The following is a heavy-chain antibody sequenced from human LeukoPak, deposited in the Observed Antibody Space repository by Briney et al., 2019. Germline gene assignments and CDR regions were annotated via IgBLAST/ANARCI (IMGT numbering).Heavy chain of an antibody. CDR2: IYPGDSDT. J-gene: IGHJ6*02. Sequence: GESLKISCKGSGYSFPCYWIGWVRQMPGKGLEWMGIIYPGDSDTRYSPSFQGQVTISADKSISTAYLQWSSLKASDTAMYYCARASGYDNYYYYGMDVWGQGTTVTVSS. CDR3: ARASGYDNYYYYGMDV. D-gene: IGHD5-12*01. CDR1: GYSFPCYW. V-gene: IGHV5-51*01.